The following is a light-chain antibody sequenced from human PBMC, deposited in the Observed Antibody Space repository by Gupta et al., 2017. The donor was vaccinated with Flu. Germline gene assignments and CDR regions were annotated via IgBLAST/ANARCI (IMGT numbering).Light chain of an antibody. CDR2: GAS. V-gene: IGKV3D-15*01. J-gene: IGKJ2*01. Sequence: PATLSVSPGERATLSCRASQSVSSKLAWYQQKPGQAPRLLIYGASTRATGIPSTFSGSGSGTEFTLTISSLQSEDFAVYYCQQDNNWPYTFGQGTKLEIK. CDR1: QSVSSK. CDR3: QQDNNWPYT.